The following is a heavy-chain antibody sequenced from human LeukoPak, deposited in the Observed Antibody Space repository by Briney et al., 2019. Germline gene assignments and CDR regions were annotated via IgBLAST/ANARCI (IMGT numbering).Heavy chain of an antibody. CDR2: INHSGST. CDR3: ARARELRYYYDSSGYYLDY. V-gene: IGHV4-34*01. D-gene: IGHD3-22*01. CDR1: GGSFSGYY. J-gene: IGHJ4*02. Sequence: SETLSLTCAVYGGSFSGYYWSWIRQPPGKGPEWIGEINHSGSTNYNPSLKSRVTISVDTSKNQFSLKLSSVTAADTAVYYCARARELRYYYDSSGYYLDYWGQGTLVTVSS.